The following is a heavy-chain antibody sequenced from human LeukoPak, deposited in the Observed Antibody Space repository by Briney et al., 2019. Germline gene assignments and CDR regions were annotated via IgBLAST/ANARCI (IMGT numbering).Heavy chain of an antibody. CDR2: VSDSGSI. V-gene: IGHV4-59*08. D-gene: IGHD3-22*01. CDR1: GDSSTTFF. Sequence: ASETLSLTCAVSGDSSTTFFYNWIRQPPGKGLEWIGYVSDSGSIHCNPALKSRLTISEDSSRRQVSLKLNSVTAADTAVYFCARRDSSSYWFFDLWGRGTLVTVSS. CDR3: ARRDSSSYWFFDL. J-gene: IGHJ2*01.